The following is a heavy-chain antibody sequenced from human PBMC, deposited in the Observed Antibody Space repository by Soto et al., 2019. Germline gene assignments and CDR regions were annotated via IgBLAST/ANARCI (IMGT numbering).Heavy chain of an antibody. CDR2: ISGSGGST. J-gene: IGHJ4*02. CDR1: GFTFSSYA. Sequence: EVQLLESGGGLVQPGGSLSLSCAASGFTFSSYAMSWVRQAPGKGLEWVSAISGSGGSTYYADSVKGRFTISRDNSKNTLYLQMNSLRAEDTAVYYCAKGLVVVVPAATHFDYWCQGTLVTVSS. CDR3: AKGLVVVVPAATHFDY. D-gene: IGHD2-2*01. V-gene: IGHV3-23*01.